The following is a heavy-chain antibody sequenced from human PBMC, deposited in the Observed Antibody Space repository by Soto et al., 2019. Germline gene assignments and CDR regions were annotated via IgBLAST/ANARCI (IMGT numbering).Heavy chain of an antibody. V-gene: IGHV1-69*01. D-gene: IGHD6-19*01. Sequence: QVQLMQSGAEVKNPGSSVKVSCTASGDTFSNYAIGWVRQAPGQGLEWMGGIMSIFGTPNYAQKFQGRVTITADESTSTAYMELSSLRSEDTAMYYCATTMGPGISVAGDYQYYYGVDVWGQGTTVTVSS. CDR2: IMSIFGTP. CDR1: GDTFSNYA. CDR3: ATTMGPGISVAGDYQYYYGVDV. J-gene: IGHJ6*02.